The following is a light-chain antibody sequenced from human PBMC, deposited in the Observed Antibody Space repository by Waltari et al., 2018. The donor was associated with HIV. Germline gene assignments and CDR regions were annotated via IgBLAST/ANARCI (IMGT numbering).Light chain of an antibody. Sequence: QSVLTQPPSVSGAPGQRVTISCTGSSSNIGAGYDVHWYQQLPGTAPKLLISGNNNRPSGAPDRYSGSKSGTSASLAITGLQAEDEADYYCQSYDSSLSGWVFGGGTKLTVL. V-gene: IGLV1-40*01. CDR2: GNN. CDR3: QSYDSSLSGWV. CDR1: SSNIGAGYD. J-gene: IGLJ3*02.